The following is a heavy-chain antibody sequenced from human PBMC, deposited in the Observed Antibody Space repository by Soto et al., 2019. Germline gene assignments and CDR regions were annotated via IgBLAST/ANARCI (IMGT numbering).Heavy chain of an antibody. CDR1: GYTLTELS. CDR2: FDPGDGET. J-gene: IGHJ6*02. CDR3: ATGEGRKTVSGYYYYGMDV. Sequence: ASVKVSCKVSGYTLTELSMHWVRQAPGKGLEWMGGFDPGDGETIYAQKFQGRVTMTEDTSTDTAYMELSSLRSEDTAVYYCATGEGRKTVSGYYYYGMDVWGQGTTVTVSS. V-gene: IGHV1-24*01. D-gene: IGHD1-26*01.